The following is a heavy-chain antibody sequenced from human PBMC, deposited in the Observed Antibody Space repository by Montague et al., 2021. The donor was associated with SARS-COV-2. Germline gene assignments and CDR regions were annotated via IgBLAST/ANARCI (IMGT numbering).Heavy chain of an antibody. CDR1: GGSISSSNYY. Sequence: SETLSLTCTVSGGSISSSNYYWSWIRQPPGKGLEWIGSIYYSGSTYYNPSLKSRVTISVDTSKNQFSLKLSSVTAADTAVYYCARDQGYNGNYYYYYGMDVWGQGTTVTVSS. CDR2: IYYSGST. J-gene: IGHJ6*02. CDR3: ARDQGYNGNYYYYYGMDV. D-gene: IGHD1-14*01. V-gene: IGHV4-39*07.